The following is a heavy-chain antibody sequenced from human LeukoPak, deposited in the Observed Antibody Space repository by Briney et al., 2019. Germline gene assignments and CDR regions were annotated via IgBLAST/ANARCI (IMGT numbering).Heavy chain of an antibody. CDR1: LCTFSSYA. D-gene: IGHD2-2*01. CDR2: ISYDGSNK. V-gene: IGHV3-30-3*01. Sequence: PGRALRLSCAASLCTFSSYAMHWVRQAPGKGLEWVAVISYDGSNKYYADSVKGRFTISRDNSKNTLYLQMNSLRAEDTAVYYCALRWGYCSSTSCGGAFDIWGQGTMVTVSS. CDR3: ALRWGYCSSTSCGGAFDI. J-gene: IGHJ3*02.